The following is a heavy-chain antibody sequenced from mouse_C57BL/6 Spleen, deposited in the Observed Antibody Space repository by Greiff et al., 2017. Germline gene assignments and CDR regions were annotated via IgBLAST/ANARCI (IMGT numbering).Heavy chain of an antibody. CDR1: GYAFSSYW. CDR3: ARSGSNWYAY. D-gene: IGHD2-5*01. Sequence: VQLQQSGAELVKPGASVKISCKASGYAFSSYWMNWVKQRPGKGLEWIGQIYPGDGDTNYNGKFKGKATMTADKSSSTAYMQLSSLTSEDSAVYFCARSGSNWYAYWGQGTLVTVAA. CDR2: IYPGDGDT. V-gene: IGHV1-80*01. J-gene: IGHJ3*01.